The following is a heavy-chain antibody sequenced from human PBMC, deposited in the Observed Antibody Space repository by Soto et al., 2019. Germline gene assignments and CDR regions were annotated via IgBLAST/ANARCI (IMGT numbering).Heavy chain of an antibody. CDR3: ARDPRKNNWFDP. J-gene: IGHJ5*02. Sequence: LSLTCTVSGGSVSSGSYYWSWIRQPPGKGLEWIGYIYYSGSTNYNPSLKSRVTISVDTSKNQFSLKLSSVTAADTAVYYCARDPRKNNWFDPWGQGTLVTVSS. CDR1: GGSVSSGSYY. V-gene: IGHV4-61*01. CDR2: IYYSGST.